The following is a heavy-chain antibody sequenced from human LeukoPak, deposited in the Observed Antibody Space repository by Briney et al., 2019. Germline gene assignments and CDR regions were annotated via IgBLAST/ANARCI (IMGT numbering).Heavy chain of an antibody. CDR3: ARGDVGGGSYLYDY. CDR2: IIPIFGTA. V-gene: IGHV1-69*13. Sequence: ASVKVSCKASGYTFTGYYMHWVRQAPGQGLEWMGGIIPIFGTANYAQKFQGRVTITADESTSTAYMELSSLRSEDTAVYYCARGDVGGGSYLYDYWGQGTLVTVSS. CDR1: GYTFTGYY. J-gene: IGHJ4*02. D-gene: IGHD1-26*01.